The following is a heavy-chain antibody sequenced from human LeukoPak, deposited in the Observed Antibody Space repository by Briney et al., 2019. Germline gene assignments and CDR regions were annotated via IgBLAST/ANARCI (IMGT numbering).Heavy chain of an antibody. V-gene: IGHV3-20*04. Sequence: GGSLRLSCAASGFTFDDYGMSWVRQAPGKGLEWVSGINWNGGSTGYADSVKGRFTISGDNAKNSLYLQMNSLRAEDTALYYCASDFPVWFGELLSAFYFDYWGQGTLVTVSS. D-gene: IGHD3-10*01. J-gene: IGHJ4*02. CDR1: GFTFDDYG. CDR3: ASDFPVWFGELLSAFYFDY. CDR2: INWNGGST.